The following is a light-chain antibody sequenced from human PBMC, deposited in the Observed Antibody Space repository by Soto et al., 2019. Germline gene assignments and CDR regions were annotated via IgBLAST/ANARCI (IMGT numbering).Light chain of an antibody. CDR1: QSVSSY. V-gene: IGKV3-11*01. CDR2: DAS. J-gene: IGKJ5*01. Sequence: EIVLTQSPATLSLSPGERATLSCRASQSVSSYLAWYQQKPGQAPRLLIYDASNRATGIPARFSGSGSGTDLTLTMSSLEHEDFAVYYCQQRSNWPPITFGQGTRLEIK. CDR3: QQRSNWPPIT.